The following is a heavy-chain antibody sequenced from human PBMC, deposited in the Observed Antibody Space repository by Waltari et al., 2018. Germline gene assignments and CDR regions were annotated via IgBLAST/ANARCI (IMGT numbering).Heavy chain of an antibody. CDR1: GDSINSGNYF. Sequence: SCPGLVKPSESVSLTCTVSGDSINSGNYFWSWIRQPAGKGLEWIGRIEARGNTNYSPSLRSRVTISVDTSQNQFSLQLRSVTAADTAVYYCAKGAGPPWFDPWGQGVMVTVSS. J-gene: IGHJ5*02. CDR2: IEARGNT. CDR3: AKGAGPPWFDP. V-gene: IGHV4-61*02.